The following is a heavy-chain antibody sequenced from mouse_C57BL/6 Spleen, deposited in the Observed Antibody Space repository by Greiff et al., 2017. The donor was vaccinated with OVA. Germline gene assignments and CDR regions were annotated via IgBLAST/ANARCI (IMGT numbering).Heavy chain of an antibody. J-gene: IGHJ2*01. Sequence: QVQLQQPGAELVKPGASVKLSCKASGYTFTSYWMHWVKQRPGQGLEWIGMIHPNSGSTNYNEKFKSKATLTVDKSSSTAYMQLSSLTSEDSAVYYCAREDYGSSYVDYWGQGTTLTVSS. CDR3: AREDYGSSYVDY. CDR2: IHPNSGST. V-gene: IGHV1-64*01. D-gene: IGHD1-1*01. CDR1: GYTFTSYW.